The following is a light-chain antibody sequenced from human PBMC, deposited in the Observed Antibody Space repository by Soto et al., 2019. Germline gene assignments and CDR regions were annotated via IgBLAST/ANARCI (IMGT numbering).Light chain of an antibody. CDR3: HQYVGSPLT. V-gene: IGKV3-20*01. Sequence: EIVLTQSPGTLSLSPGVRAILSCRGSQSVTSSYLAWYRQKPGQAPRLLIYGASSRATGIPDRFSGSGSGTDFTLTISRLEPEDFAVYYCHQYVGSPLTFGGGTKVEIK. CDR2: GAS. CDR1: QSVTSSY. J-gene: IGKJ4*01.